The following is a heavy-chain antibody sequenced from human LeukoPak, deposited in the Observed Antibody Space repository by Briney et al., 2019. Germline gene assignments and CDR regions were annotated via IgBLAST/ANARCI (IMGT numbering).Heavy chain of an antibody. V-gene: IGHV4-34*01. CDR3: ARGADSSGYYWDYYYYYMDV. Sequence: AGGSLRLSCVASGFTLRSYVMNWIRQPPGKGLEWIGEINHSGSTNYNPSLKSRVTISVDTSKNQFSLKLSSVTAADTAVYYCARGADSSGYYWDYYYYYMDVWGKGTTVTISS. CDR1: GFTLRSYV. D-gene: IGHD3-22*01. CDR2: INHSGST. J-gene: IGHJ6*03.